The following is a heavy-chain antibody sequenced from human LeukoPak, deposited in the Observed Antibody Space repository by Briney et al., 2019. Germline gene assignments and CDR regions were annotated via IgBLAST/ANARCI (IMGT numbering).Heavy chain of an antibody. CDR1: GFTFSSYA. Sequence: TGGSLRLSCAASGFTFSSYAMSWVRQAPGEGREWVSYISAGGRTTFYADSVTGRFTISRDNAKNSLYLQMNSLRAEDTAVYYCAKSPLYYYGSGTSVYFDYWGQGTLVTVSS. D-gene: IGHD3-10*01. CDR3: AKSPLYYYGSGTSVYFDY. V-gene: IGHV3-23*01. J-gene: IGHJ4*02. CDR2: ISAGGRTT.